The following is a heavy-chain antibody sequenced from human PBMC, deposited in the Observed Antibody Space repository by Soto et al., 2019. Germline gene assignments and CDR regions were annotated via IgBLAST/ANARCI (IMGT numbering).Heavy chain of an antibody. D-gene: IGHD6-13*01. Sequence: GGSLRLSCAASGFTFSSYSMNWVRQAPGKGLEWVSSISSSSSYIYYADSVKGRFTISRDNAKNSLYLQMNSLRAEDTAVYYCARDLGSSSWSAFDYWGQGTLVTVSS. CDR2: ISSSSSYI. V-gene: IGHV3-21*01. CDR1: GFTFSSYS. CDR3: ARDLGSSSWSAFDY. J-gene: IGHJ4*02.